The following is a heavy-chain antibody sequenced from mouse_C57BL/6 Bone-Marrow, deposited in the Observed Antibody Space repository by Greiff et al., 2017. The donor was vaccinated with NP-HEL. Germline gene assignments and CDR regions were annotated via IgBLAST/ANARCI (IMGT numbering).Heavy chain of an antibody. V-gene: IGHV5-6*01. D-gene: IGHD2-5*01. CDR1: GFTFSSYG. CDR2: ISSGGSYT. Sequence: EVQLQESGGDLVKPGGSLKLSCAASGFTFSSYGMSWVRQTPDKRLEWVATISSGGSYTYYPDSVKGRFTISRDNAKNTLYLQMSSLKSEDTAMYYCARQSNWNYFDYWGQGTTLTVSS. CDR3: ARQSNWNYFDY. J-gene: IGHJ2*01.